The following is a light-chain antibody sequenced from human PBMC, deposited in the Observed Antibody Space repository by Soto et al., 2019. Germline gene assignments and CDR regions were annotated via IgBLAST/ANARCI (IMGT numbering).Light chain of an antibody. CDR2: AAS. V-gene: IGKV1-16*01. Sequence: IQMTQSPSSLSASVGDSVTITCRASQDINNFLAWFQQKPGKAPKSLIFAASSLHSGVPSRFSGSGSGTDFTLTISSLQAEDFGTYYCQHYDGYPQTFGQGTRLEIK. CDR1: QDINNF. CDR3: QHYDGYPQT. J-gene: IGKJ5*01.